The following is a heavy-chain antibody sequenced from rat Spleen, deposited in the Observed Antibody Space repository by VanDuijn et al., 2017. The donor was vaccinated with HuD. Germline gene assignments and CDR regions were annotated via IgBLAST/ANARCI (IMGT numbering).Heavy chain of an antibody. D-gene: IGHD1-2*01. CDR2: ITTGGATT. CDR1: GFIFSNYY. CDR3: TRTYYSSYSYFDY. Sequence: EVQLVESGGGLVQPGRSMSLSCATSGFIFSNYYMVWVRQAPTKGLEWVASITTGGATTSYLDSVKGRFTISRDTAKSTLYLQMNSLRSEDTATYYCTRTYYSSYSYFDYWGQGVMVTVSS. J-gene: IGHJ2*01. V-gene: IGHV5-25*01.